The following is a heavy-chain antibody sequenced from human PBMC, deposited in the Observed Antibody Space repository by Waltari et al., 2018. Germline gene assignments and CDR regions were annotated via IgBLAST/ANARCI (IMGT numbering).Heavy chain of an antibody. V-gene: IGHV4-61*02. CDR3: ARDSVVVVASYAFDI. J-gene: IGHJ3*02. Sequence: QEQLQESGPGLVKPSQTLSLTCTVSGGSISSGSYYWSWIRQPAGKGLEWIGRIYTSGSTNYNPALKSRVTISVDTSKNQFSLKLSSVTAADTAVYYCARDSVVVVASYAFDIWGQGTMVTVSS. D-gene: IGHD2-15*01. CDR1: GGSISSGSYY. CDR2: IYTSGST.